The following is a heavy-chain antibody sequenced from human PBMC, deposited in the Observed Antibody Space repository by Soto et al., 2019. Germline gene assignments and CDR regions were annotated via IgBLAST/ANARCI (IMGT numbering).Heavy chain of an antibody. CDR2: IYHSGST. CDR1: GGSISSGGYS. CDR3: ASRFARGTFNWFDP. D-gene: IGHD3-16*01. Sequence: QLQLQESGSGLVKPSQTLSLTCAVSGGSISSGGYSWSWIRQPPVNGLEWIGYIYHSGSTYYNPSLSSRVTISVDRSKKQFSLKLSSVTAADTAVYYCASRFARGTFNWFDPWGQGTLVTVSS. V-gene: IGHV4-30-2*01. J-gene: IGHJ5*02.